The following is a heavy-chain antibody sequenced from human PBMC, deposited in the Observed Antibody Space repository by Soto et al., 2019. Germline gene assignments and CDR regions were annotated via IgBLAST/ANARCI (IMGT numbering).Heavy chain of an antibody. CDR3: ARDSSGWYGMDV. V-gene: IGHV6-1*01. Sequence: SPAHSLTCAISGGSVCSNSGAWNWIRQSPSRGLEWLGRTYYRSKWYNDYAVSVKSRITINPDTSKNQFSLQLNSVTPEDTAVYYCARDSSGWYGMDVWGQGTTVTVSS. CDR1: GGSVCSNSGA. J-gene: IGHJ6*02. CDR2: TYYRSKWYN. D-gene: IGHD6-19*01.